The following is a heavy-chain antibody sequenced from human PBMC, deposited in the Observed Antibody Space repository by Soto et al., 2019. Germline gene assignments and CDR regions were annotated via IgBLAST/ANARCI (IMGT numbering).Heavy chain of an antibody. J-gene: IGHJ4*02. Sequence: QVQLQESGPGLVKPSETLSLTCTVSGGSVSSTNFYWSWIRQPPGKGLEWVAYIYNSGTTSHNPSLKSRVTISIDTSKTPISLKLTSVTAADTAVYYCAREPRYSSGWFYFDNWGQGTLVTVSS. CDR2: IYNSGTT. CDR1: GGSVSSTNFY. CDR3: AREPRYSSGWFYFDN. D-gene: IGHD6-19*01. V-gene: IGHV4-61*03.